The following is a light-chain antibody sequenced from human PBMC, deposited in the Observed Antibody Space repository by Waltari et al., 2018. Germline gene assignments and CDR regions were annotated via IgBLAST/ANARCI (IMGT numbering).Light chain of an antibody. V-gene: IGKV3-20*01. CDR2: GAS. CDR1: QSVSRA. CDR3: QQYVRLPVT. Sequence: IVLTQSPGPLTLSLGERDTLSCSASQSVSRALAWYHQKPGQAPRLLIYGASTRATGIPDRFSGSGSGTDFSLTISRLEPDDFAVYYCQQYVRLPVTFGQGTTVEI. J-gene: IGKJ1*01.